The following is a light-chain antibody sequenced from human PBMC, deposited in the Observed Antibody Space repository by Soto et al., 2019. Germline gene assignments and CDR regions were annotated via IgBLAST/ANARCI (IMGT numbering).Light chain of an antibody. CDR3: CSYAGSSWV. J-gene: IGLJ3*02. CDR2: EGS. CDR1: SSDVGSYNL. V-gene: IGLV2-23*01. Sequence: QSALTQPASVSGSPGQSITISCTGTSSDVGSYNLVSWYQQHPGKAPKLMIYEGSKRPSGVSNRFSGSKSGYTASLTISGLQAEDEAEYYCCSYAGSSWVFGGGTKVTVL.